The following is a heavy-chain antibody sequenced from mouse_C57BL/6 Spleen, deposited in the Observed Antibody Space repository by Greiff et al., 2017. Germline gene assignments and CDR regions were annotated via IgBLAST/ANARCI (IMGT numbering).Heavy chain of an antibody. J-gene: IGHJ4*01. CDR1: GFTFSDFY. Sequence: EVKLMESGGGLVQSGRSLRLSCATSGFTFSDFYMEWVRQAPGKGLEWIAASRNKANDYTTEYSASVKGRFIVSRDTSQSILYLQMNALRAEDTAIYYCARDRMMDYWGQGTSVTVSS. CDR2: SRNKANDYTT. V-gene: IGHV7-1*01. CDR3: ARDRMMDY. D-gene: IGHD2-10*02.